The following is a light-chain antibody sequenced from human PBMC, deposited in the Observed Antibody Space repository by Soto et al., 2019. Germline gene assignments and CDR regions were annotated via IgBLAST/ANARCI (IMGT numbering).Light chain of an antibody. CDR2: GGY. Sequence: DIHLTQSPSILSASVGDRVTLTCRASQDVSDFLAWYQHAPGKAPNLLIYGGYTLQSGVPTRFSGSGSGTEFSLTITGLQPEEVATYYYQNLYGVPTITFGQGTRLEIK. V-gene: IGKV1-9*01. J-gene: IGKJ5*01. CDR1: QDVSDF. CDR3: QNLYGVPTIT.